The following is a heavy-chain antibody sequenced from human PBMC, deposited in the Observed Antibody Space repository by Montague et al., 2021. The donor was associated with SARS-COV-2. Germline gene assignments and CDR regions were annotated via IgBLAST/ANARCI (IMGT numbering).Heavy chain of an antibody. CDR3: AKGEIGSGWYGAFDI. Sequence: SLRLSCAASGFTFGDYAMHWVRQAPGKGLEWVSGISWNSGNIGYADSVKGRFTISRDNAKNSLYLQMNSLRAEDTALYYCAKGEIGSGWYGAFDIWGQGTMVTVSS. D-gene: IGHD6-19*01. V-gene: IGHV3-9*01. CDR1: GFTFGDYA. CDR2: ISWNSGNI. J-gene: IGHJ3*02.